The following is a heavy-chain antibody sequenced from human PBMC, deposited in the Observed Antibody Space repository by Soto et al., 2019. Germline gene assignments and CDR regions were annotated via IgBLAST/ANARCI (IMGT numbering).Heavy chain of an antibody. V-gene: IGHV3-74*01. D-gene: IGHD5-18*01. Sequence: PGGSLRLSCAASGFTFSSYWMHWVRQAPGKGLVWVSRINSDGSSTSYADSVKGRFTISRDNAKNTLYLQMSSLRAEDTAVYFCARVLGHSSGLDNYGMDVWGQGTTVTVSS. J-gene: IGHJ6*02. CDR3: ARVLGHSSGLDNYGMDV. CDR2: INSDGSST. CDR1: GFTFSSYW.